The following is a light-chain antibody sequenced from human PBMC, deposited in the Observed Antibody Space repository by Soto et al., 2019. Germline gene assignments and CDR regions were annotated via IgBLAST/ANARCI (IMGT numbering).Light chain of an antibody. CDR3: SSYTSSSTLV. CDR1: SSDVGGYDY. Sequence: SALTQPASVSGSPGQSITISCTGTSSDVGGYDYVSWYQQRPGKAPKLLIYDVFNRPSGVSNRFSGSRSDNTASLTISGLQAEDEADYYCSSYTSSSTLVFGTGTKLTVL. V-gene: IGLV2-14*03. J-gene: IGLJ1*01. CDR2: DVF.